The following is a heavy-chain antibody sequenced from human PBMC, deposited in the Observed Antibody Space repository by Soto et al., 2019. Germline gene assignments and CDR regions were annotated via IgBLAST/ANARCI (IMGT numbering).Heavy chain of an antibody. CDR1: GYALASYG. CDR3: ARDNPPRPNVFFDF. D-gene: IGHD3-16*01. CDR2: ISAYNGNT. Sequence: ASLQVRCKTAGYALASYGSIWMPPAPGQGLEWMGWISAYNGNTNYAQKLQGRVTMTTDTSTSTAYMELRSLRSDDTAVYYCARDNPPRPNVFFDFWGQGTLVNVSS. J-gene: IGHJ4*02. V-gene: IGHV1-18*01.